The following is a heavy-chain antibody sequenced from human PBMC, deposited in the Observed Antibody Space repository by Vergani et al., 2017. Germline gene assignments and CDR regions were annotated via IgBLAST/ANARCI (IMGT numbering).Heavy chain of an antibody. J-gene: IGHJ4*02. Sequence: QVQLVQSGAEVKKPGSSVKVSCKASGGTFSSYAISWVRQAPGQGLEWMGWINPNSGGTNYAQKFQGRVTMTRDTSISTAYMELSRLRSDDTVVYYCARAVLWFGEPPDYWGQGTLVTVSS. CDR2: INPNSGGT. CDR3: ARAVLWFGEPPDY. D-gene: IGHD3-10*01. V-gene: IGHV1-2*02. CDR1: GGTFSSYA.